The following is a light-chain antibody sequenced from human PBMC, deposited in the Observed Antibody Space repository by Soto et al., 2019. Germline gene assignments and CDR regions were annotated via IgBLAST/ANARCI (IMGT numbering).Light chain of an antibody. CDR3: MQALEAPLT. CDR1: QSLLHSDGYNY. CDR2: LGS. V-gene: IGKV2-28*01. J-gene: IGKJ4*01. Sequence: EIVMTQSPLSLPVTPGEPASISCRSSQSLLHSDGYNYLDWYLQKPGQSPQLLIYLGSNRASGVPDRLSGSGSGTEFTLGISRVEAEDVGVYYCMQALEAPLTFGGGTKVEIK.